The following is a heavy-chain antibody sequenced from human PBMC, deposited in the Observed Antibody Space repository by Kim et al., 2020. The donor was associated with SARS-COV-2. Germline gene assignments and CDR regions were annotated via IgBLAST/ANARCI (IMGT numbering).Heavy chain of an antibody. Sequence: SETLSLTCTVSGGSISSYYWSWIRQPAGKGLEWIGRIYTSGSTNYNPSLKSRVTMSVDTSKNQFSLKLSSVTAADTAVYYCARVVYSSYRVWDNWFDPWGQGTLVTVSS. V-gene: IGHV4-4*07. CDR1: GGSISSYY. CDR3: ARVVYSSYRVWDNWFDP. D-gene: IGHD6-6*01. CDR2: IYTSGST. J-gene: IGHJ5*02.